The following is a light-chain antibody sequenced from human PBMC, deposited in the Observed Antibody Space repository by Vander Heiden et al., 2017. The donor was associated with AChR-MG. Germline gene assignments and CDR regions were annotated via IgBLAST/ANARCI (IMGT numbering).Light chain of an antibody. CDR3: QQSDSTLRT. V-gene: IGKV1-39*01. J-gene: IGKJ4*01. CDR2: AAS. CDR1: QSISSY. Sequence: DIQMTQSPSSLSASVGDRVTITCRASQSISSYLNWYQQKPGKAPKLLIYAASRLQSGVPSRFSGSGSGTDFTLTISRLQPEDFATYYCQQSDSTLRTFGGGTKVEIK.